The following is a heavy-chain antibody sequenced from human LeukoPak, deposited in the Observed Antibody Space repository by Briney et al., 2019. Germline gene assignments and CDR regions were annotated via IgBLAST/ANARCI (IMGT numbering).Heavy chain of an antibody. J-gene: IGHJ4*02. Sequence: ASVEVSCTASGYTFTGYYMHWVRQAPGQGLEWMGWINPNSGGTNYAQKFQGRVTMTRDTSISTAYMELSRLRSDDTAVYYCARETDYYDSSGIDYWGQGTLVTVSS. V-gene: IGHV1-2*02. CDR2: INPNSGGT. CDR3: ARETDYYDSSGIDY. D-gene: IGHD3-22*01. CDR1: GYTFTGYY.